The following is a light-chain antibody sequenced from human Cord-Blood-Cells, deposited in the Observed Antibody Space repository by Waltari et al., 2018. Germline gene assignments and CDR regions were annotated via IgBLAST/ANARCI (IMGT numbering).Light chain of an antibody. V-gene: IGLV2-23*02. CDR2: AVS. CDR3: CSYAGSSTFYG. Sequence: QSALTQPASVSGSPGQSITISCTGTSSDVGRYNLVSWYQQHPVKAPTLMIYAVSKRPSGVSNRFSGSKSGNTASLTISGLQAEDDADYYCCSYAGSSTFYGFGTGTKVTVL. CDR1: SSDVGRYNL. J-gene: IGLJ1*01.